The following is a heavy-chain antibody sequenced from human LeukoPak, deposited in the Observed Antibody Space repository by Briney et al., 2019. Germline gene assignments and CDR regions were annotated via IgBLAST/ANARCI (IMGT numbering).Heavy chain of an antibody. D-gene: IGHD6-6*01. V-gene: IGHV4-4*02. CDR1: GGSISSTNW. CDR2: IYHTGST. CDR3: ARASVAAPPGY. Sequence: SETLSLTCAVSGGSISSTNWWSWVRQPPGKGLEWIGEIYHTGSTYYNPSLKSRVTISVDTSKNQFSLKLSSVTAADTAVYYCARASVAAPPGYWGQGTLVTVSS. J-gene: IGHJ4*02.